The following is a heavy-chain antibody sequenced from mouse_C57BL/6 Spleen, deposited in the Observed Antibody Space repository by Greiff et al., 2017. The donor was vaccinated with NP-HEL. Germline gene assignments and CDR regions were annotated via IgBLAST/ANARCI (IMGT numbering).Heavy chain of an antibody. CDR3: ARGGGYYDAMDY. CDR2: IHPNSGST. Sequence: VQLQQPGAELVKPGASVKLSCKASGYTFTSYWMHWVKQRPGQGLEWIGMIHPNSGSTNYNEKFKSKATLTVDKSSSTAYMQLSSLTSEDSAVYYCARGGGYYDAMDYWGQGTSVTVSS. CDR1: GYTFTSYW. D-gene: IGHD2-2*01. J-gene: IGHJ4*01. V-gene: IGHV1-64*01.